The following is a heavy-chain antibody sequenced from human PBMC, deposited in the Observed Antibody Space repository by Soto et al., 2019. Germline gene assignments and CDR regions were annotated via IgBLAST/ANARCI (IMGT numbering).Heavy chain of an antibody. J-gene: IGHJ6*02. V-gene: IGHV1-69*01. CDR2: IIPLFGTA. D-gene: IGHD2-21*02. CDR1: GDTFSSYG. Sequence: QVQLVQSGAEVKKPGSSVKVSCKASGDTFSSYGISWVRQAPGQGLEWMGGIIPLFGTANYAQKFQGRVTITADVSTSTASMELSSLRSEDTAVYYCARTPDRGGACSHGFYYYNGMDVWGQGTTVTVSS. CDR3: ARTPDRGGACSHGFYYYNGMDV.